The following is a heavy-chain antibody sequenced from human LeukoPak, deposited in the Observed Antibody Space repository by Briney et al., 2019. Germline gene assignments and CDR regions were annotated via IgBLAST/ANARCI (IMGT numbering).Heavy chain of an antibody. CDR3: ARDLSAFDI. CDR1: GGSISSYY. Sequence: SETLSPTCTVSGGSISSYYWSWIRQPPGKGLEWIGYIYYSGSTNYNPSLKSRVTISVDTSKNQFSLKLSSVTAADTAVYYCARDLSAFDIWGQGTMVTVSS. J-gene: IGHJ3*02. CDR2: IYYSGST. V-gene: IGHV4-59*01.